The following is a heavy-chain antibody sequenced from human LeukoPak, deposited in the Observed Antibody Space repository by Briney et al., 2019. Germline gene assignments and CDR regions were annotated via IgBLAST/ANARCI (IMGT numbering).Heavy chain of an antibody. D-gene: IGHD3-22*01. CDR3: AKRGVVIRVILVGFHKEAYYFDS. CDR2: ISGSGGGT. V-gene: IGHV3-23*01. Sequence: GGSLRLSCAVSGITLSNDAMSWGRQAPGKGLEWVAGISGSGGGTHYADSVKGRFTISRDNPKNTLYLQMNNLRAGDTAVYFCAKRGVVIRVILVGFHKEAYYFDSWGQGALVTVSS. CDR1: GITLSNDA. J-gene: IGHJ4*02.